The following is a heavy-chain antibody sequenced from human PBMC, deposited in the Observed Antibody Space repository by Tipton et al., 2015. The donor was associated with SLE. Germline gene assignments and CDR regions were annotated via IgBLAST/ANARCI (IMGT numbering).Heavy chain of an antibody. J-gene: IGHJ5*02. CDR3: ARGPYNDFWTNRWFDT. CDR1: GGSISSYY. D-gene: IGHD3-3*01. V-gene: IGHV4-4*07. Sequence: TLSLTCTVSGGSISSYYWSWIRQPAGGGLEWIGRIYTNENTNYNPSLKSRVTISVDTSKNQFSLKLSSVTAADTAMYYCARGPYNDFWTNRWFDTWGQGTQVTVSS. CDR2: IYTNENT.